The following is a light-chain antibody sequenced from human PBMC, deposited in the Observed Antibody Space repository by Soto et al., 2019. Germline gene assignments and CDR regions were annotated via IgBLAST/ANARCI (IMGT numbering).Light chain of an antibody. CDR3: QQLASYPIGT. V-gene: IGKV1-9*01. J-gene: IGKJ4*01. CDR2: DAS. CDR1: QDISSS. Sequence: DIQLTQSPSFLSASVGDRVTITCRASQDISSSLAWYQQKPGKAPKLLTYDASTLQTGVPSRFRGSGSGTEFTLTISSLQPEDFATYSCQQLASYPIGTFGGGTKVDIK.